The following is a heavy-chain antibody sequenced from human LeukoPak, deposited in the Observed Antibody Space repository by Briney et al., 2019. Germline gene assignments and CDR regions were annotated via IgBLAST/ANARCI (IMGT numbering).Heavy chain of an antibody. CDR2: INHSGST. D-gene: IGHD6-13*01. CDR1: GGSFSGYY. V-gene: IGHV4-34*01. Sequence: PSETLSLTCAVYGGSFSGYYWSWIRQPPGKGLEWMGEINHSGSTNYNPSLKSRVTISVDTSKNQFSLKLSSVTAADTAVYYCARGLEYSSSWHTINWFDPWGQGTLVTVSS. J-gene: IGHJ5*02. CDR3: ARGLEYSSSWHTINWFDP.